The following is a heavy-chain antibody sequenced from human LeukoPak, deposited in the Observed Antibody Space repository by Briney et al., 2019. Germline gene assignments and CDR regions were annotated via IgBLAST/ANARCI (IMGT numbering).Heavy chain of an antibody. V-gene: IGHV1-2*04. D-gene: IGHD2/OR15-2a*01. CDR3: ARFYGPPTGYYYGMDV. J-gene: IGHJ6*02. Sequence: ASVSVSCKASGYTFTGYYMHGVRQAPGQGLEGMGWINPNSGGTNYAQKFQGWVTMTRDTSISTAYMELRRLASDDTAVYYCARFYGPPTGYYYGMDVWGQGTTVTVSS. CDR2: INPNSGGT. CDR1: GYTFTGYY.